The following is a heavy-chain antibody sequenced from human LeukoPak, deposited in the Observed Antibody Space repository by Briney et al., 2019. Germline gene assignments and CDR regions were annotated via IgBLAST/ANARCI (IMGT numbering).Heavy chain of an antibody. Sequence: SETLSLTCSVSLGSISSSDYYWGWIRQSPGKGLEWIGTMFYNGATKTNPSLSSRVSMSIDTSMNQFSLKLRSVTAVDTVVYYCAREARCPLPVTDSGDYWGQGTLVTVSS. J-gene: IGHJ4*02. D-gene: IGHD2-21*02. CDR2: MFYNGAT. CDR1: LGSISSSDYY. CDR3: AREARCPLPVTDSGDY. V-gene: IGHV4-39*07.